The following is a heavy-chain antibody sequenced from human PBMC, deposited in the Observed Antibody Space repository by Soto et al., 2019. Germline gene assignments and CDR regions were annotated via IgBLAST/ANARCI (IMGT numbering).Heavy chain of an antibody. CDR1: GFTFTSYG. Sequence: PGGSLRLSCSASGFTFTSYGMYWVRQAPGKGLEWVAFISYDGADKVYAESVEGRFIISRDNSKDTVYLQMNSLRTEDTAIYHCAKFSALDVPGMGDWFDPWGPGTLVTGSS. D-gene: IGHD1-1*01. V-gene: IGHV3-30*18. CDR2: ISYDGADK. J-gene: IGHJ5*02. CDR3: AKFSALDVPGMGDWFDP.